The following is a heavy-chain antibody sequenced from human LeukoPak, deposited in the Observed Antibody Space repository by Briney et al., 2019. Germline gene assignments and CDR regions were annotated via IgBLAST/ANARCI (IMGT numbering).Heavy chain of an antibody. V-gene: IGHV1-8*01. D-gene: IGHD3-22*01. Sequence: ASVKVSCKASGYTFTSYDINWVRQATGQGLEWMGWMSPNSGNTGYAQKFQGRVTMTRNTSISTAYMELSSLRSEDTAVYYCARGRWDSSGYYLDYYYGMDVWGQGTTVTVSS. CDR2: MSPNSGNT. CDR1: GYTFTSYD. J-gene: IGHJ6*02. CDR3: ARGRWDSSGYYLDYYYGMDV.